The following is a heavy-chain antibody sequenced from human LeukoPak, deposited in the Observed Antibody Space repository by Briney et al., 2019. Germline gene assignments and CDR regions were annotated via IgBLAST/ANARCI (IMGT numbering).Heavy chain of an antibody. CDR2: INSGGSST. Sequence: GGSLRLSCAASGFTFSSYWMHWVRQAPGKGLVWVSRINSGGSSTSYADSVKGRFTISRDNAKNTLYLQMNSLRAEDTAVYYCARDLGPPGYSGYDWFDYWGQGTLVTVSS. CDR1: GFTFSSYW. V-gene: IGHV3-74*01. J-gene: IGHJ4*02. D-gene: IGHD5-12*01. CDR3: ARDLGPPGYSGYDWFDY.